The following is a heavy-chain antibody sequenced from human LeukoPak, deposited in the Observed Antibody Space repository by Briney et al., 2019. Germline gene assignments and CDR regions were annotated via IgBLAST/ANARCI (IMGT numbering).Heavy chain of an antibody. V-gene: IGHV4-34*01. CDR2: INHSGST. D-gene: IGHD2-2*01. CDR1: GGSFSGYY. Sequence: SETLSLTCAVYGGSFSGYYWSWIRHPPGKGLEWIGEINHSGSTNYNPSLKSRVTISVDTSKNQFSLKLSSVTTADTAVYYCARGVVVPAGVYYYYGMDVWGQGTTVTVSS. CDR3: ARGVVVPAGVYYYYGMDV. J-gene: IGHJ6*02.